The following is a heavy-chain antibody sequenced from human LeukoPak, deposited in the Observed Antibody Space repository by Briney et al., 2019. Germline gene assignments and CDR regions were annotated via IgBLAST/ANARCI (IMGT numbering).Heavy chain of an antibody. J-gene: IGHJ4*02. D-gene: IGHD3-10*01. V-gene: IGHV4-34*01. CDR2: INHSGST. CDR3: ARLYGSGSYYNY. Sequence: SETLSLTCTVYGGSFSGYYWSWIRQPPGQGLEWVGEINHSGSTNYNPSLKSRVTISVDTSKNQFSLKLSSVTAADTAVYYCARLYGSGSYYNYWGQGTLVTVSS. CDR1: GGSFSGYY.